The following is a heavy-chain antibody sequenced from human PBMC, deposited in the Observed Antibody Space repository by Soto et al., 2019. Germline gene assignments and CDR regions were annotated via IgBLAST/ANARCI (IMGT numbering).Heavy chain of an antibody. CDR3: ARDFAAAGTNWFDP. CDR1: GGSISSSNW. D-gene: IGHD6-13*01. Sequence: ASETLSLTCAVSGGSISSSNWWSWVRQPPGKGLEWIGEIYHSGSTNYNPSLKSRVTISVDKSKNQFSLKLSSVTAADTAVYYCARDFAAAGTNWFDPWGQGTLVTVSS. CDR2: IYHSGST. V-gene: IGHV4-4*02. J-gene: IGHJ5*02.